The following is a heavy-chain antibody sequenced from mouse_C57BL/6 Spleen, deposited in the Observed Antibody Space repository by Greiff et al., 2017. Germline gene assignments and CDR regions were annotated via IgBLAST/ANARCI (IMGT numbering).Heavy chain of an antibody. Sequence: EVKLVESGGGLVQPKGSLKLSCAASGFSFNTYAMNWVRQAPGKGLEWVARIRSKSNNYATYYADSVKDRFTISRDDSESMLYLQMNNLKTEDTAMYYCVRHNYDGTAAWFAYWGQGTLVTVSA. CDR3: VRHNYDGTAAWFAY. V-gene: IGHV10-1*01. D-gene: IGHD2-4*01. CDR1: GFSFNTYA. CDR2: IRSKSNNYAT. J-gene: IGHJ3*01.